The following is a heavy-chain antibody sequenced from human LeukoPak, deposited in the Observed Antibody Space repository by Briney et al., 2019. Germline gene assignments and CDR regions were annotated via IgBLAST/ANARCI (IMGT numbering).Heavy chain of an antibody. Sequence: PVGSLRLSCAPSGFTSSSYWMSSVREAPGKGLEWVANIKQDGSEKYYVDSVKGRFTISRDNAKNSLYLQMNSLRAEDTAVYYCAREPRYFHYYYYMDVWGKGTTVTISS. CDR1: GFTSSSYW. CDR3: AREPRYFHYYYYMDV. CDR2: IKQDGSEK. J-gene: IGHJ6*03. V-gene: IGHV3-7*01. D-gene: IGHD3-9*01.